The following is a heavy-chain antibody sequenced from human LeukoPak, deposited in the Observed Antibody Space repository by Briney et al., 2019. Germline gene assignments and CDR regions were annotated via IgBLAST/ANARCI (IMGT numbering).Heavy chain of an antibody. Sequence: GASVKVSCKASGYTFTGYYIHWVRQAPGQGLECVGWINPSSGGTNYAQKFQGRVTMTRDTSISTAYMELSRLRSDDTAVYYCARGGSGSYFSWLDPWGQGTLVTVSS. CDR2: INPSSGGT. V-gene: IGHV1-2*02. CDR3: ARGGSGSYFSWLDP. D-gene: IGHD3-10*01. CDR1: GYTFTGYY. J-gene: IGHJ5*02.